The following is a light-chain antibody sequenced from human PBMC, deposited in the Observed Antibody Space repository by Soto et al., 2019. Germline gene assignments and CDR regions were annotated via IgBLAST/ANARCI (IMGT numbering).Light chain of an antibody. Sequence: QSVLTQPPSASGTPGQRVSISCSGSSSNIGSNAVNWYQHLPGAAPKLLIYNNNQRPSGVPDRFSGSRSGTSASLAISGLQSEDEADYYCAAWDDSLNAVLFGGGTKVTVL. J-gene: IGLJ3*02. CDR1: SSNIGSNA. V-gene: IGLV1-44*01. CDR2: NNN. CDR3: AAWDDSLNAVL.